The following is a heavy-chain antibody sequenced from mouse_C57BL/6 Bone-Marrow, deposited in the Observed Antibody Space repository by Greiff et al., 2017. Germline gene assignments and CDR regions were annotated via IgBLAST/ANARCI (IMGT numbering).Heavy chain of an antibody. V-gene: IGHV1-5*01. J-gene: IGHJ3*01. CDR2: IYPGNSDT. CDR3: TRYGNLPWFAY. CDR1: GYTFTSYW. Sequence: EVQLQESGTVLARPGASVKMSCKTSGYTFTSYWMHWVKQRPGQGLEWIGVIYPGNSDTSYNQKFKGKAKLTAVTSASTAYMELSSLTNEDSAVYYCTRYGNLPWFAYWGQGTLVTDSA. D-gene: IGHD2-1*01.